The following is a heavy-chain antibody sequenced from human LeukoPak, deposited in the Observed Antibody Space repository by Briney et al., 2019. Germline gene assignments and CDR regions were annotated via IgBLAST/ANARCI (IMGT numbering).Heavy chain of an antibody. J-gene: IGHJ4*02. CDR2: IWYDGSNK. CDR1: GFTFSGFG. V-gene: IGHV3-33*01. Sequence: GGSLRLSCAASGFTFSGFGMHWVRQAPGKGLEWVAVIWYDGSNKYYADSVKGRFTISRDNPKNTLYVQMNSLRAEDTAVYYCARGRGADYGGNSGCFDYWGQGTLVTVSS. CDR3: ARGRGADYGGNSGCFDY. D-gene: IGHD4-23*01.